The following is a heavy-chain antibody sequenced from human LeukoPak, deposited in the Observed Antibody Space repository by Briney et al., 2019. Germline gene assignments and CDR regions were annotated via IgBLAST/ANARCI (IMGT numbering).Heavy chain of an antibody. CDR1: GGSISSHY. CDR3: ARDDPPNGVFDY. J-gene: IGHJ4*02. CDR2: IYYSGST. V-gene: IGHV4-59*11. D-gene: IGHD2-8*01. Sequence: PSETLSLTCTVSGGSISSHYWSWIRQPPGKGLEWIGYIYYSGSTNYNPSLKSRVTISVDTSKNQFSLKLSSVTAADTAVYYCARDDPPNGVFDYWGQGTLVTVSS.